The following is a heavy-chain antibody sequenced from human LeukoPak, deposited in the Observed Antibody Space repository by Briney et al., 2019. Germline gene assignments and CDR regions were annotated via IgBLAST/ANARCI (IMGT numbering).Heavy chain of an antibody. J-gene: IGHJ4*02. D-gene: IGHD5-12*01. CDR2: INHSGST. CDR3: ARHSYLVWLRRGYFDY. Sequence: KASETLSLTCAVYGGSFSGYYWSWIRQPPGKGLEWIGEINHSGSTNYNPSLKSRVTISVDTSKNQFSLKLSSVTAADTAVYYCARHSYLVWLRRGYFDYWGQGTLVTVSS. V-gene: IGHV4-34*01. CDR1: GGSFSGYY.